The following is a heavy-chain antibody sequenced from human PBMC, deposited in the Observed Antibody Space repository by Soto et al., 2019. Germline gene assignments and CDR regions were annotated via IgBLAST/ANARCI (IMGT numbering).Heavy chain of an antibody. Sequence: EVQLLESGGGLVQPGGSLRLSCAAPGFTLSVFPLTWFRQPQGRGLEWVSTISGRGENTYYADSVKGRFTISRDNSKNTLNLQMNSLRGEDTAVYYCAKDRGTGDYGVNAVDIWGQGTMVTVAS. CDR1: GFTLSVFP. D-gene: IGHD7-27*01. CDR2: ISGRGENT. J-gene: IGHJ3*02. V-gene: IGHV3-23*01. CDR3: AKDRGTGDYGVNAVDI.